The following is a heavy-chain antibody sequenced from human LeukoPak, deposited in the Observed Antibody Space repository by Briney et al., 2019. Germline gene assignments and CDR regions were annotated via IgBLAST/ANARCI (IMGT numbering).Heavy chain of an antibody. CDR1: DGSISSGGYY. Sequence: TLSLTCTVSDGSISSGGYYWSWIRQHPGKGLEWIGYIYYSGSTYYNPSLKSRVTISVDTSKNQFSLKLSSVTAADTAVYYCARAVARGPFDYWGQGTLVTVSS. CDR3: ARAVARGPFDY. CDR2: IYYSGST. V-gene: IGHV4-31*03. J-gene: IGHJ4*02. D-gene: IGHD6-6*01.